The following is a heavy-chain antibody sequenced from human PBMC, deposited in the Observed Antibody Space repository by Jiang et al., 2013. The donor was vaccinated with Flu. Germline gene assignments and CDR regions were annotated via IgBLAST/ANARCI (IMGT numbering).Heavy chain of an antibody. CDR2: IDPSDSYT. D-gene: IGHD4-17*01. V-gene: IGHV5-10-1*01. J-gene: IGHJ4*02. Sequence: IDPSDSYTNYSPSFQGHVTISADKSISTAYLQWSSLKASDTAMYYCARLSGDYDVFDYWGQGTLVTVSS. CDR3: ARLSGDYDVFDY.